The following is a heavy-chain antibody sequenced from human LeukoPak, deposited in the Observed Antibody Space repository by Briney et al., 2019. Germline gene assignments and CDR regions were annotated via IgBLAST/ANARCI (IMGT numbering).Heavy chain of an antibody. CDR1: GFTFSSYG. CDR3: AKDHMRYCSSTSCYGNNWFDP. D-gene: IGHD2-2*01. CDR2: IWYDGSNK. Sequence: GGSLKLSCAASGFTFSSYGTHWVRQAPGKGLEWVAVIWYDGSNKYYADSVKGRFTISRDNSKNTLYLQMNSLRAEDTAVYYCAKDHMRYCSSTSCYGNNWFDPWGQGTLVTVSS. J-gene: IGHJ5*02. V-gene: IGHV3-30*02.